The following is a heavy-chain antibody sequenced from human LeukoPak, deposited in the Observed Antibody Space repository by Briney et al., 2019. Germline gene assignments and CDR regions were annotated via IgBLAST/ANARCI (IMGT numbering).Heavy chain of an antibody. CDR1: GFTFSSYA. Sequence: GGSLRLSCAASGFTFSSYAVSWVRQAPGKGLEWVSSISGSGGGTYSAAPVKGRFTISRDNSKNTLYLQMNSLRDEDTGLYYCAKDRSCTNDICHGDFDYWGQGTLVTVSS. D-gene: IGHD2-8*01. J-gene: IGHJ4*02. V-gene: IGHV3-23*01. CDR3: AKDRSCTNDICHGDFDY. CDR2: ISGSGGGT.